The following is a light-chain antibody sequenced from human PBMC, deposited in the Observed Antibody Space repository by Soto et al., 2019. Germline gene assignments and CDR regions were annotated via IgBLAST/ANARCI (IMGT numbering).Light chain of an antibody. CDR1: QSVSSSY. CDR2: GAS. CDR3: QQYGSSYT. Sequence: EIVLTQSPGTLSLSPGERATLSCRASQSVSSSYLAWYQQKPGQAPRLLIYGASSRATGIPDRFRGSGSGPDFTLTISRLEPEDCAVYYCQQYGSSYTFGQGTKLEIK. V-gene: IGKV3-20*01. J-gene: IGKJ2*01.